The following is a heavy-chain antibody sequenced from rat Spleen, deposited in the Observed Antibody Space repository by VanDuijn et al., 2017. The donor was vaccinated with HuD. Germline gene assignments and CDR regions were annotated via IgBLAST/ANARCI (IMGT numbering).Heavy chain of an antibody. V-gene: IGHV5S13*01. CDR1: GFSFSTFA. Sequence: EVQLVESGGGLVQPGRSLKLSCAASGFSFSTFAMAWVRQAPKKGLEWIATITSGGSYTYYPDSVKGRFTISRDNARNTQYLQMDSLRSEDTATYYCAKDMSRTIAAISYWYFDFWGPGTMVTVSS. CDR3: AKDMSRTIAAISYWYFDF. CDR2: ITSGGSYT. J-gene: IGHJ1*01. D-gene: IGHD1-2*01.